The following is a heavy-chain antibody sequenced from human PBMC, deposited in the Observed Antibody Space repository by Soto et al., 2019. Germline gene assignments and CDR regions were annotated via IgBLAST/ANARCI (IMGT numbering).Heavy chain of an antibody. D-gene: IGHD5-12*01. Sequence: EXLKIYCKSSGYXFTSYWIGWVRHMPGKGLEFIGIIYPGYSDTRHSPSFQGQVTISADKSIRTAYLQWSSLKASDTAMYYCARLIVATNDAFDIWGQGTMVTVSS. J-gene: IGHJ3*02. V-gene: IGHV5-51*01. CDR2: IYPGYSDT. CDR1: GYXFTSYW. CDR3: ARLIVATNDAFDI.